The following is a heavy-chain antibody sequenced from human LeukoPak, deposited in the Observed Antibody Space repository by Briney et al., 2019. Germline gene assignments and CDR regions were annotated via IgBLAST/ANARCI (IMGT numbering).Heavy chain of an antibody. CDR2: ISSTSYSI. Sequence: GGSLRLSCAAPGFTFSSYETNWVRQAPGKGLEWISYISSTSYSIYYADSVKGRFTISRDNAKNALYLQMDSLRVEDTALYYCAASLGPRDYWGQGILVTVS. V-gene: IGHV3-48*03. D-gene: IGHD7-27*01. CDR3: AASLGPRDY. CDR1: GFTFSSYE. J-gene: IGHJ4*02.